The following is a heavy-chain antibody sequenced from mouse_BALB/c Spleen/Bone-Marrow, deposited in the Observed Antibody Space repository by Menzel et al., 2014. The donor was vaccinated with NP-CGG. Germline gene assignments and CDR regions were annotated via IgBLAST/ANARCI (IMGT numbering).Heavy chain of an antibody. CDR3: TWFAY. V-gene: IGHV6-6*02. CDR2: IRLKSNNYAT. Sequence: EVKLMESGGGLVQPGGSMKLSCVASGFTLSNYWMNWVRQSPEKGLEWVAEIRLKSNNYATHYAESVKGRFTISRDDSKSSVYLQMNNLRAEDTGIYYCTWFAYWGQGTLVTVSA. J-gene: IGHJ3*01. CDR1: GFTLSNYW.